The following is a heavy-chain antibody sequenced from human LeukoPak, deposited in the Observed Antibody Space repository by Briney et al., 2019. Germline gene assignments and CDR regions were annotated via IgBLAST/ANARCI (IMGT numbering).Heavy chain of an antibody. CDR2: IYYSGST. CDR3: ASPELDYDYVWGSYRPYDAFDI. Sequence: PSETLSLTCTVSGGSISSSSYYWGWIRQPPGKGLEWIGSIYYSGSTYYNPSLKSRATISVDTSKNQFSLKLSSVTAADTAVYYCASPELDYDYVWGSYRPYDAFDIWGQGTMVTVSS. CDR1: GGSISSSSYY. J-gene: IGHJ3*02. V-gene: IGHV4-39*01. D-gene: IGHD3-16*02.